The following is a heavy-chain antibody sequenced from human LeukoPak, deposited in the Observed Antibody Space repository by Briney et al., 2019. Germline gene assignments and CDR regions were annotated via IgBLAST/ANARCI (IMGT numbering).Heavy chain of an antibody. CDR2: ISTYNGNT. CDR1: GYTLTSYG. CDR3: ARERGCSYGSDY. D-gene: IGHD5-18*01. V-gene: IGHV1-18*01. Sequence: ASVKVSCMAPGYTLTSYGISWVRQAPGQGLERKGWISTYNGNTNDAQKLQCRVTMTTDTSTSKAYMELRSLRSNDTAVYYCARERGCSYGSDYWGQGTLVTVSS. J-gene: IGHJ4*02.